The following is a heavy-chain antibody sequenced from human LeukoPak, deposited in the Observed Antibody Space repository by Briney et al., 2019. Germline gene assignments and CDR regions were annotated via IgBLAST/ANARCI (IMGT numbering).Heavy chain of an antibody. CDR3: ARRWNYGRNYYIDV. V-gene: IGHV4-34*01. CDR1: GGSFSHYY. D-gene: IGHD1-7*01. Sequence: PAETVSLTCAVCGGSFSHYYGMWMRQSPGVGLEGIGEINDSGTINYNPSLMSRVTISVGKSKNQVSLKLSSATAAATAVSYCARRWNYGRNYYIDVWGKGATVSVSS. CDR2: INDSGTI. J-gene: IGHJ6*03.